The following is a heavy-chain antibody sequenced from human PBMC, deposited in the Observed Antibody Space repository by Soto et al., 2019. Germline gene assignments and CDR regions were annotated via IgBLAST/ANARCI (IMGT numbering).Heavy chain of an antibody. CDR3: ARDLEGITGTFRGVEQPYYMDV. J-gene: IGHJ6*03. D-gene: IGHD1-20*01. Sequence: PGGSLRLSCAASGFTFSNYMMSWVRQAPGKGLEWVANISSSSSYIYYADSVKGRFTISRDNAKNSLYLQMNSLRAEDTAVYYCARDLEGITGTFRGVEQPYYMDVWGKGTTVTVS. CDR2: ISSSSSYI. CDR1: GFTFSNYM. V-gene: IGHV3-21*05.